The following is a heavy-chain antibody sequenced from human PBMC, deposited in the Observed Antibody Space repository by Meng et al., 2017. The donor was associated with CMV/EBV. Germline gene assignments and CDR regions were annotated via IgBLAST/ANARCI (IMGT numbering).Heavy chain of an antibody. CDR3: ARGPLGEYSNYDAP. V-gene: IGHV1-2*02. D-gene: IGHD4-11*01. CDR2: INPNSGGT. J-gene: IGHJ5*02. Sequence: QGQLVQAGAEVKKPGASVNVSCKASVYTFTGYYMHWVRQAPGPGLEWKGWINPNSGGTNYAQKFQGRVTMTRDTSISTAYMELSRLRSDDTAVYYCARGPLGEYSNYDAPWGQGTLVTVSS. CDR1: VYTFTGYY.